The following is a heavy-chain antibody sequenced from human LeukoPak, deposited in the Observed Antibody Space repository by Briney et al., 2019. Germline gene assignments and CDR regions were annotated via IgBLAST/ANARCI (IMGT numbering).Heavy chain of an antibody. CDR2: ISSSSSFI. Sequence: GGSRRLSCAASGFTFRSYSMNSVRQAPGKGLEWVSSISSSSSFIYYADSVKGRFTISRDNAKNSLYLQMNSLRAEDTGVYYCARQPDCSSTSCRDYYYYGMDVWGQGTTVTVSS. CDR1: GFTFRSYS. J-gene: IGHJ6*02. CDR3: ARQPDCSSTSCRDYYYYGMDV. V-gene: IGHV3-21*01. D-gene: IGHD2-2*01.